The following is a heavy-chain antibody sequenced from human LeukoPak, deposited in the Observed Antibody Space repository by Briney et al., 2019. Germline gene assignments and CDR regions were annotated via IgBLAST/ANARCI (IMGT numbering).Heavy chain of an antibody. D-gene: IGHD2-2*01. CDR1: AGSFSGYY. CDR3: ARDIVVVPAARKTYYMDV. V-gene: IGHV4-34*01. CDR2: INHSGST. Sequence: KTSETLSLTCAVYAGSFSGYYWSWIRQPPGKGLEWIGEINHSGSTNYNPSLKSRVTISVDTSKNQFSLKLSSVTAADTAVYYCARDIVVVPAARKTYYMDVRGKGTTVTVSS. J-gene: IGHJ6*03.